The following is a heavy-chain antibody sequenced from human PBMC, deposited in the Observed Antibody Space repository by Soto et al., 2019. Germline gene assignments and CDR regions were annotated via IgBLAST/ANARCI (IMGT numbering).Heavy chain of an antibody. CDR3: AKGKTSGWYYFDY. J-gene: IGHJ4*02. CDR1: GFTFSNFA. Sequence: VRLSCAASGFTFSNFAMSWVRQAPGRGLEWVSGLSASGRDTYYADSVKDRFTVSRDNSKNTLYLQMNSLRAEDTAIYYCAKGKTSGWYYFDYWGQGALVTVSS. CDR2: LSASGRDT. V-gene: IGHV3-23*01. D-gene: IGHD6-19*01.